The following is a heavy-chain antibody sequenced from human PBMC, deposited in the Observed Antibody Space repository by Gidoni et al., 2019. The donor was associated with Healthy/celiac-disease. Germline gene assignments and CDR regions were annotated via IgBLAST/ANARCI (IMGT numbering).Heavy chain of an antibody. CDR3: TTCNYYDSSGYFRYGMDV. V-gene: IGHV3-15*01. J-gene: IGHJ6*02. Sequence: EVQLVESGVGLVKPGGSLSLSCAASGFTFSNAWMRWVRQAPGKGLEWVGRIKSKTDGGTTDYAAPVKGRFTISRDDSKNTLYLQMNSLKTEDTAVYYCTTCNYYDSSGYFRYGMDVWGQGTTVTVSS. CDR1: GFTFSNAW. CDR2: IKSKTDGGTT. D-gene: IGHD3-22*01.